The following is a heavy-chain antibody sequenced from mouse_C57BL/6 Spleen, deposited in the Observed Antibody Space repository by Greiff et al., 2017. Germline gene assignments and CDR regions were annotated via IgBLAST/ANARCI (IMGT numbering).Heavy chain of an antibody. Sequence: VQLQQSGAELVKPGASVKLSCKASGYTFTSYWMHWVKQRPGQGLEWIGMIHPNSGSTNYNEKFKSKATLTVDKSSSTAYMQLSSLTSEDSAVDYCARWGYSNYDAMDYWGQGTSVTVSS. J-gene: IGHJ4*01. D-gene: IGHD2-5*01. CDR1: GYTFTSYW. CDR3: ARWGYSNYDAMDY. V-gene: IGHV1-64*01. CDR2: IHPNSGST.